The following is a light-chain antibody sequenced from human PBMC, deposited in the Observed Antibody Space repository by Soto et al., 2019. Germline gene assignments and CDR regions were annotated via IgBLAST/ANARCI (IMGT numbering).Light chain of an antibody. J-gene: IGKJ1*01. Sequence: DIQMTQSPSILSASVGDRITITCRASQSISSWLAWYQQKPGKAPKLLIYDASSLESGVPSRFSGIGSGTEFTLTISSLQPEDFATYFCLQHKSYPWTFGQGTKVDIK. CDR1: QSISSW. CDR2: DAS. CDR3: LQHKSYPWT. V-gene: IGKV1-5*01.